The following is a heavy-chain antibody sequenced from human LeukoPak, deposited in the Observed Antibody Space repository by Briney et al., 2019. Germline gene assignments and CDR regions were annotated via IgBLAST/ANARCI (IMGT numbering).Heavy chain of an antibody. CDR2: IYYTGST. V-gene: IGHV4-39*01. CDR1: GGSISTNNYY. D-gene: IGHD3-3*01. J-gene: IGHJ4*02. CDR3: ARLPRYDFWS. Sequence: SETLSLTCTASGGSISTNNYYWGWIRQPPGKGLEWIGTIYYTGSTYYNPSLKSRVTMSVDTSKKQFSLKLTSVTAADTAVYYCARLPRYDFWSWGQGTLVTVSS.